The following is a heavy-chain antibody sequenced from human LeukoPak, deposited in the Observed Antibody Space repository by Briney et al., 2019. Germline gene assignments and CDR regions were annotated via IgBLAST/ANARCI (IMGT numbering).Heavy chain of an antibody. D-gene: IGHD3-10*01. CDR2: ISSSSYV. V-gene: IGHV3-21*01. J-gene: IGHJ4*02. CDR1: GFTFSSYS. Sequence: GGSLRLSCAASGFTFSSYSMNWVRQAPGKGLEWVSSISSSSYVYYADSVKGRFTISRDNAKNSLYLQMNSLRAEDTAVYYCASELLWFGELYLDYWGQGTLVTVSS. CDR3: ASELLWFGELYLDY.